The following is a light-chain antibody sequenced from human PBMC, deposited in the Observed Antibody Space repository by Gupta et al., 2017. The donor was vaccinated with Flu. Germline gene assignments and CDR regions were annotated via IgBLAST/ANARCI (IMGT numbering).Light chain of an antibody. V-gene: IGLV3-21*02. CDR1: NIGSKS. J-gene: IGLJ1*01. CDR3: QVWDSSSDHYV. CDR2: DDS. Sequence: SSVLTQPPSVSVAPGQTARITCGGNNIGSKSVHWYQQKPGQAPVLVVYDDSDRRSGIPEGFSGSNSGNTATLTISRVEAGDEADYYCQVWDSSSDHYVFGTGTKVTVL.